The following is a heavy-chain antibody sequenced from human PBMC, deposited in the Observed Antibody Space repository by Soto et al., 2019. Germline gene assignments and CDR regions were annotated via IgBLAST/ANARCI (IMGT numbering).Heavy chain of an antibody. CDR1: GFTFHDYA. CDR2: ITWNSGSI. J-gene: IGHJ4*01. CDR3: AKDIREYSSGWTYFDY. V-gene: IGHV3-9*01. Sequence: EVQLVESGGGLVQPGRSLKLSCAASGFTFHDYAMHWVRQGQGKGLEWVSGITWNSGSIYYADSVKGRFTISRDNAKNSLYLQMNSLRPEDTALYYCAKDIREYSSGWTYFDYWGHGTLVTVSS. D-gene: IGHD6-19*01.